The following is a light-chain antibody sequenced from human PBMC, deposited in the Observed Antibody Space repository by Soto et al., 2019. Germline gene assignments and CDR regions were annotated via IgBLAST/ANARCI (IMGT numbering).Light chain of an antibody. V-gene: IGLV2-14*01. CDR3: SSYTSSSTLYV. Sequence: QSVLTQPDSVSGSPGQSITISCTGTSSDVGGYNYVSWYQQHPGKAPKLMIYEVSTRPSGVSKRFSGSKSGNTASLTISGLQAEDEADYYCSSYTSSSTLYVFGTGTKLTVL. J-gene: IGLJ1*01. CDR2: EVS. CDR1: SSDVGGYNY.